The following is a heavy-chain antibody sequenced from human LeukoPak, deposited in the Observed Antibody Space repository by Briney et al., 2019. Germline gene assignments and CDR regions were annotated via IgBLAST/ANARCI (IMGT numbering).Heavy chain of an antibody. CDR2: INHSGST. CDR3: ARRFEYSSSWFDY. CDR1: GGSFSGYY. Sequence: PSETLSLTCAVYGGSFSGYYWSWIRQPPGKGLEWIGEINHSGSTNYNPSLKSRVTISVDTSKNQFSLKLSSVTAADTAVYYCARRFEYSSSWFDYWGQGTLVTVSS. J-gene: IGHJ4*02. V-gene: IGHV4-34*01. D-gene: IGHD6-13*01.